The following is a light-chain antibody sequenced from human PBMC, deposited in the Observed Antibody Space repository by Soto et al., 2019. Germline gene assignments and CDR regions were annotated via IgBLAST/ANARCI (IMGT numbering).Light chain of an antibody. CDR2: DAS. CDR1: QSVSNN. J-gene: IGKJ2*01. CDR3: QHYKNRPPVT. Sequence: EIVMTQSPATLSVSPGERATLSCRASQSVSNNLAWYQQKPGQAPRLLIYDASTRATGIAARFSGSGSGTEFTLTISRLQSEDFAVYYCQHYKNRPPVTFGQGTKLEIK. V-gene: IGKV3-15*01.